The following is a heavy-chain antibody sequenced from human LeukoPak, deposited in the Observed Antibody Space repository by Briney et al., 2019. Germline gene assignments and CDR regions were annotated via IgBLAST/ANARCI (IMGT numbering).Heavy chain of an antibody. D-gene: IGHD5-24*01. Sequence: SETLSLTCTVSGGSISSYFWSWIRQPPGKGLEWIGYISYSGSTNYNPSLKSRVTISVDTSKSQFSLKLSSVTAADTAVYYCARGRDGYNFLNRGEYYYFDYWGQGTLITVSS. CDR2: ISYSGST. CDR1: GGSISSYF. V-gene: IGHV4-59*01. CDR3: ARGRDGYNFLNRGEYYYFDY. J-gene: IGHJ4*02.